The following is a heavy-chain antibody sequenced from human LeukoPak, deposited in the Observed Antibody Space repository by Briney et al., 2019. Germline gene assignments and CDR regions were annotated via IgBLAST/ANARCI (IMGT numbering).Heavy chain of an antibody. CDR3: ARDHCSGGSCYSDGMDV. D-gene: IGHD2-15*01. J-gene: IGHJ6*02. Sequence: SETLSLTCTVSGGSISSYYWSWIRQPPGKGLEWIGYIYFSGSTNYNPSLKSQVTISVDTSKNQFSLRLSSVTAADTAVYYCARDHCSGGSCYSDGMDVWGQGTTVTVSS. CDR2: IYFSGST. V-gene: IGHV4-59*01. CDR1: GGSISSYY.